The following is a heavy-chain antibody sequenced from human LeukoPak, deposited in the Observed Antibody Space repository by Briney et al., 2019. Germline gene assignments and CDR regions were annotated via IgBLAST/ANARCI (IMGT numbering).Heavy chain of an antibody. D-gene: IGHD5/OR15-5a*01. CDR2: VNPGDSDT. J-gene: IGHJ4*02. V-gene: IGHV5-51*01. CDR3: ARQGGVSGPPIDY. Sequence: GESLKISCEASGYSFTSYWIGWVRQMPGKGLEWMGIVNPGDSDTRYSPSFQGQVTISADKSISTAYLQWSSLKASDTAMHYCARQGGVSGPPIDYWGQGTLVTVSS. CDR1: GYSFTSYW.